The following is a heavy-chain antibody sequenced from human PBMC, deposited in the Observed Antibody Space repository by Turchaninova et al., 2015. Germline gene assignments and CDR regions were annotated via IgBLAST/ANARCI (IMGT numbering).Heavy chain of an antibody. Sequence: QVLLVQPESELEKPGASVRLSCKTSGYTFADYPINWVRQSPGQGLAWIGWCNTIMCNQTFAQGFEGRIVFSFANFAVKEYRPLSVLKDEETAVYDCVLLYGSGQSIRFDAWGQGTLVTVSS. CDR1: GYTFADYP. CDR2: CNTIMCNQ. V-gene: IGHV7-4-1*02. J-gene: IGHJ4*02. CDR3: VLLYGSGQSIRFDA. D-gene: IGHD3-10*01.